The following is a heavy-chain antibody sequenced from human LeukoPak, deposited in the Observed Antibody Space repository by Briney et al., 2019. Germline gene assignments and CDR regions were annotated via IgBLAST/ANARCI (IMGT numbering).Heavy chain of an antibody. V-gene: IGHV4-39*01. D-gene: IGHD6-13*01. Sequence: SEKRVLTGTGSGGSNSSSNYYWGWIRQPPGKGLEWIGSIYYSGSTYYNPSLKSRVTISVDTSKNQFSLKLSSVTAADTAVYYCARPGIPAAIESWFDPWGQGTLVTVSS. CDR3: ARPGIPAAIESWFDP. CDR1: GGSNSSSNYY. CDR2: IYYSGST. J-gene: IGHJ5*02.